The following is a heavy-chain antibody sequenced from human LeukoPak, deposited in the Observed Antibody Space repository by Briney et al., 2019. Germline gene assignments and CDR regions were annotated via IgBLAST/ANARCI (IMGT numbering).Heavy chain of an antibody. Sequence: GGSLRLSCAASGFTFSSYAMHWVRQAPGKGLELVAVISYDGSNKYYADSVKGRFTISRDNSKNTLYLQMNSLRAEDTAVYYCARLQRWLTKWGQGTLVTVSS. V-gene: IGHV3-30-3*01. D-gene: IGHD4-23*01. CDR2: ISYDGSNK. J-gene: IGHJ4*02. CDR3: ARLQRWLTK. CDR1: GFTFSSYA.